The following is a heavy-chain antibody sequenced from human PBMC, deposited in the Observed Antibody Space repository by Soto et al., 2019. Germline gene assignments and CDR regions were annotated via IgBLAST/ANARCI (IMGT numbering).Heavy chain of an antibody. J-gene: IGHJ5*02. CDR2: IIPMFGTA. CDR1: GGTFSSYA. Sequence: QVQLVQSGAEVKKPGSSVKVSCKASGGTFSSYAISWVRQAPGKGLEWMGEIIPMFGTANYAQKFQGRVTITADESSSTAYMELSSLRSEDTAVYYCARDTGHSSRYYPYWFDPWGQATLATVSS. V-gene: IGHV1-69*12. CDR3: ARDTGHSSRYYPYWFDP. D-gene: IGHD3-22*01.